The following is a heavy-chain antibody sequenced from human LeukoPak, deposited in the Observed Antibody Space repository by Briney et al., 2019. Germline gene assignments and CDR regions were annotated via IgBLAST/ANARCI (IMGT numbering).Heavy chain of an antibody. V-gene: IGHV1-2*02. CDR1: GYSFNSFG. J-gene: IGHJ4*02. CDR2: MNSNSGGT. CDR3: GRGVVPAALKSRPEFDY. Sequence: ASVKVSCKASGYSFNSFGISWVRQAPGQGLEWMGWMNSNSGGTNYAQKFHGRVTMTRDTSISTAYMEVSRLRSDDTAVYYCGRGVVPAALKSRPEFDYWGQGTLVTVSS. D-gene: IGHD2-2*01.